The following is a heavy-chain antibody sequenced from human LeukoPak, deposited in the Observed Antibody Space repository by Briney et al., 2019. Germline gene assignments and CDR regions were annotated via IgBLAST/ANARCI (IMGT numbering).Heavy chain of an antibody. D-gene: IGHD2-15*01. CDR3: AKDSEVVVAAIALDFDY. J-gene: IGHJ4*02. Sequence: AGGSLRLSCAASGFTFSSYAMSWVRQAPGKGLEWVSAISGSGGSTYYADSVKGRFTISRDNSKNTLYLQMNSLRAEDTAVYYCAKDSEVVVAAIALDFDYWGQGTLVTVSS. V-gene: IGHV3-23*01. CDR2: ISGSGGST. CDR1: GFTFSSYA.